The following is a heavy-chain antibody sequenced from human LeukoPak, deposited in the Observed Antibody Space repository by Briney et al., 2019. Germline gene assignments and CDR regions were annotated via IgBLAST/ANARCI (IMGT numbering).Heavy chain of an antibody. J-gene: IGHJ4*02. CDR1: GGSFSGCY. Sequence: SETLSLTCAVYGGSFSGCYWSWIRQPPGKGLEWIGEINHSGSTNYNPSLKSRVTISVDTSKNQFSLKLSSVTAADTAVYYCARADGSGTYFDYWGQGTLVTVSS. CDR3: ARADGSGTYFDY. D-gene: IGHD3-10*01. V-gene: IGHV4-34*01. CDR2: INHSGST.